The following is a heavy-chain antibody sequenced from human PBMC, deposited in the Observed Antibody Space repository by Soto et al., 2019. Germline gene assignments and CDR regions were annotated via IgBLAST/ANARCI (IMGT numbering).Heavy chain of an antibody. CDR3: AREGSYSAYNFAHGIQLWSFDF. V-gene: IGHV4-4*07. CDR2: IFSSGST. Sequence: PSETLSLTCTVSGGSINTFYWSWVRQPAGKGLERIGRIFSSGSTSFNPSLESRVAMSVDTSKNHFSLNLSSVTAADMAVYYCAREGSYSAYNFAHGIQLWSFDFWGQGALVTV. J-gene: IGHJ4*02. CDR1: GGSINTFY. D-gene: IGHD5-12*01.